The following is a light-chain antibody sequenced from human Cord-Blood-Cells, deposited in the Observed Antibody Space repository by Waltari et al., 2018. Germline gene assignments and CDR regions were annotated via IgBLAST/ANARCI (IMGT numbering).Light chain of an antibody. CDR2: QDS. CDR3: QAWDSSTYV. J-gene: IGLJ1*01. V-gene: IGLV3-1*01. CDR1: NLRAQS. Sequence: SSELPQPPSVSLSPGPSASFTCPGDNLRAQSACWYQQKPGQSPVLVIYQDSKRPSGIPERFSGSNSGNTATLTISGTQAMDEADYYCQAWDSSTYVFGTGTKVTVL.